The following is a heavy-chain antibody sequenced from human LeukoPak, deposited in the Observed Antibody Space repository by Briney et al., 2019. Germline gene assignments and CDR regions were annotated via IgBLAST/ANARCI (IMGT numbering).Heavy chain of an antibody. J-gene: IGHJ4*02. V-gene: IGHV4-59*08. Sequence: SETLSLTCTVSGGSMSNNYWSWIRQSPGKGLEWIGYIHYTGSATYNPSLKSRVTISVDTSNNHFSLKLRSVTAADTAVYYRARGGWSVDFWGQGTLVTVSS. CDR2: IHYTGSA. CDR3: ARGGWSVDF. D-gene: IGHD2-15*01. CDR1: GGSMSNNY.